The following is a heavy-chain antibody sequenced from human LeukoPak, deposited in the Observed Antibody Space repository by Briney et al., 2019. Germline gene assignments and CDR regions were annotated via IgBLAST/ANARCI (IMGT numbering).Heavy chain of an antibody. D-gene: IGHD2-2*01. J-gene: IGHJ4*02. V-gene: IGHV4-4*07. CDR2: IYTSGNT. CDR1: SGSISSYY. Sequence: SETLSLTCTVSSGSISSYYWSWIRQPAGKGLEWIGRIYTSGNTNYNPSLKRRVSMSVDTSKNQVSLNLSSVTAADTAVYYCARGVVPARPLDYWGQGILVTVSS. CDR3: ARGVVPARPLDY.